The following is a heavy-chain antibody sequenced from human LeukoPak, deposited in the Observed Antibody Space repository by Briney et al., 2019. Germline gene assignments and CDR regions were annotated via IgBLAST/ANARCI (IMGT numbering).Heavy chain of an antibody. D-gene: IGHD3-22*01. CDR3: ARVTRIGEWFDP. J-gene: IGHJ5*02. V-gene: IGHV4-30-2*01. CDR1: GGSISSGGYY. CDR2: IYHSGST. Sequence: SETLSLTCTVSGGSISSGGYYWSWIRQPPGKGLEWIGYIYHSGSTYYNPSLKSRVTISVDRSKNQFSLKLSSVTAADTAVYYCARVTRIGEWFDPWGQGTLVTVSS.